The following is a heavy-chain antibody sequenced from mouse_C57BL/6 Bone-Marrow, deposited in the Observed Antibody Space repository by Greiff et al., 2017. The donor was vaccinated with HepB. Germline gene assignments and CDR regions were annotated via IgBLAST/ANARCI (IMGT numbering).Heavy chain of an antibody. CDR1: GYSITSDY. CDR3: ARSFYYSSYGYFDV. CDR2: ISYSGST. Sequence: EVQVVESGPGLAKPSQTLSLTCSVTGYSITSDYWNWIRKFPGNKLEYMGYISYSGSTYYNPSLKSRISITRDTSKNQYYLQLKSVTTEDTAPYYCARSFYYSSYGYFDVWGTGTTVTVSS. D-gene: IGHD2-5*01. V-gene: IGHV3-8*01. J-gene: IGHJ1*03.